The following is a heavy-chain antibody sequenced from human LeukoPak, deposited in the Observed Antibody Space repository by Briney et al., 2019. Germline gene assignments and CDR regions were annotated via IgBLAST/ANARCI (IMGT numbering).Heavy chain of an antibody. CDR1: GFTFSSYW. J-gene: IGHJ5*02. V-gene: IGHV3-7*01. D-gene: IGHD4-17*01. CDR3: ARAPGEGWFDP. CDR2: IKQDGSEK. Sequence: GGSLRLSCAASGFTFSSYWMSWVRQAPGKGLEWVASIKQDGSEKYYVDSVKGRFTISRDNAKNSLYLQMNSLRAEDTALYYCARAPGEGWFDPWGQETLVTVSS.